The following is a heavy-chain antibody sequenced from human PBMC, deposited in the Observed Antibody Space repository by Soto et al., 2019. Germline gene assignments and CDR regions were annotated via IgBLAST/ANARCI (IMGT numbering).Heavy chain of an antibody. J-gene: IGHJ6*02. Sequence: QMQLVQSGAEVKKPGSSEKGSCKASGGTFSSYASRWMRQAPGQGLECMGGISPIFGTANYAQKFQGRVTITADESTRTAYMELSSLRSQDTVVHYCARDRMDIVVVPASAGGGMDVWGQGTTVIVSS. CDR2: ISPIFGTA. CDR1: GGTFSSYA. D-gene: IGHD2-2*03. V-gene: IGHV1-69*01. CDR3: ARDRMDIVVVPASAGGGMDV.